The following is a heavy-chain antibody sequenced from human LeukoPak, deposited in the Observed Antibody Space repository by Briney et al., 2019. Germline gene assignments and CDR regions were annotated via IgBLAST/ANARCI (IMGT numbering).Heavy chain of an antibody. Sequence: GGSLRLSCAASGFTFSSYAMHWVRQAPGKGLEWVAVISYDGSNKYYADSVKGRFTISRDNSKNTLYLQMNSLRAEDTAVYYCARDPGDWFYFDYWGQGTLVTVSS. CDR1: GFTFSSYA. J-gene: IGHJ4*02. D-gene: IGHD3-9*01. V-gene: IGHV3-30-3*01. CDR2: ISYDGSNK. CDR3: ARDPGDWFYFDY.